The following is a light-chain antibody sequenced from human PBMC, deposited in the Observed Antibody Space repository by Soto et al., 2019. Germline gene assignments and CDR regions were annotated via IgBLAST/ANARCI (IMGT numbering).Light chain of an antibody. CDR1: NSDVGGYNY. J-gene: IGLJ3*02. CDR3: SSYTITNTWV. CDR2: EVT. Sequence: QSALTQPASVSGSPGQSITISCTGTNSDVGGYNYVSWYQQHPGEAPKLMIYEVTNRPSGVSTRFSGSKSGNTAALTISGLQAADKADYYCSSYTITNTWVFGGGTKLTVL. V-gene: IGLV2-14*01.